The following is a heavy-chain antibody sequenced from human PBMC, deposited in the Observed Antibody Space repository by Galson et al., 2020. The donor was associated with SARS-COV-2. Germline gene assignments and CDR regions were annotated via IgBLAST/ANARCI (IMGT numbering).Heavy chain of an antibody. CDR1: GFAFAAFW. J-gene: IGHJ4*01. V-gene: IGHV3-7*01. CDR3: TREGWQGGY. Sequence: GGSLRLSCIASGFAFAAFWMRWSRQAPGAGLEWEANIRGDGSETNYVESVEGRFSISTDNAVNSLCLQMNSLRVEDTGVYYCTREGWQGGYWGQGTRVTVSS. D-gene: IGHD3-22*01. CDR2: IRGDGSET.